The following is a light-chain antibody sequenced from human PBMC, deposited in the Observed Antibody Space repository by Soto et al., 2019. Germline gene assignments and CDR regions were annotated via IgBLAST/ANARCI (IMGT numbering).Light chain of an antibody. V-gene: IGKV3-20*01. Sequence: IGLTQSPGTLSLSPGQRATLSCRASQSVSSGNLAWYQQKPGQAPRLLIYGTSNRVTGVPDRFSGGRSGTEFTFTISSLQSEDFAVYFCQQYSVWPITFGGGTKVDIK. CDR3: QQYSVWPIT. CDR1: QSVSSGN. CDR2: GTS. J-gene: IGKJ4*01.